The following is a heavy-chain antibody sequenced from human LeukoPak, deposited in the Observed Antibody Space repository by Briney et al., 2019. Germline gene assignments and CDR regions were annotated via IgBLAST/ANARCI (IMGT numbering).Heavy chain of an antibody. D-gene: IGHD3-22*01. Sequence: SETLSLTCTVSGGSISRDIYYWGWIRQPPGKGLEWIGSIYYSGSTYSNPSLESRVTISVDTSKNQFSLKLSSVTAADTAVYYCARVTTDSTYHSGWFDPWGQGTLVTVSS. V-gene: IGHV4-39*01. CDR2: IYYSGST. J-gene: IGHJ5*02. CDR3: ARVTTDSTYHSGWFDP. CDR1: GGSISRDIYY.